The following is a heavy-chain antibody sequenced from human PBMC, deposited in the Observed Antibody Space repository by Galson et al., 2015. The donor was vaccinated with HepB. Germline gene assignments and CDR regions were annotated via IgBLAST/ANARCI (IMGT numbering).Heavy chain of an antibody. J-gene: IGHJ4*02. D-gene: IGHD2-15*01. CDR1: GGTFSSYT. CDR2: IIPILGIA. Sequence: SVKVSCKASGGTFSSYTISWVRQAPGQGLEWMGRIIPILGIANYAQKFQGRVTITADKSTRTAYMELSSLRSEDTAVYYCARDPEGYCSGGSCPLDYWGQGTLVTVSS. V-gene: IGHV1-69*04. CDR3: ARDPEGYCSGGSCPLDY.